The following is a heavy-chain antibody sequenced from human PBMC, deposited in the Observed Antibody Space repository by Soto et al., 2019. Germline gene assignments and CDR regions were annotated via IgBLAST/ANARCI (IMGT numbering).Heavy chain of an antibody. V-gene: IGHV3-66*04. CDR2: IYGGGST. CDR1: GFTVRDNY. D-gene: IGHD3-9*01. J-gene: IGHJ4*02. CDR3: ARRIPAYYDVLTGYYNGYFNY. Sequence: EVQLVESGGGLVQPGGSLRLSCAVSGFTVRDNYTNWVRQAPGKGLEWVSVIYGGGSTYYADSVKDRFTISRDNSKNTLYLQMNSLRAEDTAVYYCARRIPAYYDVLTGYYNGYFNYWGQGTLVTVSS.